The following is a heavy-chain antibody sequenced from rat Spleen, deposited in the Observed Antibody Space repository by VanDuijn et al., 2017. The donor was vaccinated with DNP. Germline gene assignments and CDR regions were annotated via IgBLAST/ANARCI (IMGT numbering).Heavy chain of an antibody. Sequence: QVQLQQSGVELAKPGSSVKISCKASGYTFISYYISWIKQTTGQGLEYIGYINTGGGDTKYNERFKGKATLTVDKSSSTAFMQLSSLTPDDSAVYYCASWKSGRFDYWGQGTLVTVSS. CDR3: ASWKSGRFDY. CDR1: GYTFISYY. J-gene: IGHJ3*01. CDR2: INTGGGDT. D-gene: IGHD4-3*01. V-gene: IGHV1-43*01.